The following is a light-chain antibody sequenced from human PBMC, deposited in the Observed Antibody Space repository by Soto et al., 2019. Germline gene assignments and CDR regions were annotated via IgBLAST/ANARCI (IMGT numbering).Light chain of an antibody. CDR2: GAS. Sequence: EVVLTQSPGTLSLSTGERATLSCRASQSLSSNYLAWYQQKPGQAPRLLIYGASTRATGVPDRFSGSGSGTKFTLTISSLQSEDFAVYYCQQLRAFGQGTKVDIK. V-gene: IGKV3-20*01. J-gene: IGKJ1*01. CDR1: QSLSSNY. CDR3: QQLRA.